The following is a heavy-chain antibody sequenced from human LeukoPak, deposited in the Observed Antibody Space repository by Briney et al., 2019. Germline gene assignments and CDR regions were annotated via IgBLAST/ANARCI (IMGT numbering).Heavy chain of an antibody. CDR1: GYTFTGYY. Sequence: ASVKVSCKASGYTFTGYYLHLVRQAPGQGLEWMGRINCNSGRSNYAQKFQGRVTMTRDTSINTVYMVLSSLRFDDTAFYYCARADDTRGVNWFDPWGQGTLVTVSS. V-gene: IGHV1-2*06. CDR3: ARADDTRGVNWFDP. D-gene: IGHD2-8*02. CDR2: INCNSGRS. J-gene: IGHJ5*02.